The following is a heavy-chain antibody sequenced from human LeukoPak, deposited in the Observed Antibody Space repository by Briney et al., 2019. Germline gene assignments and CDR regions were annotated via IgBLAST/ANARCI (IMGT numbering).Heavy chain of an antibody. CDR1: GYTFTSYA. J-gene: IGHJ5*02. CDR2: INAGNGNT. Sequence: GASVKVSCKASGYTFTSYAMHWVRQAPGQRREWMGWINAGNGNTKYSQKFQGRVTITRDTSASTAYMELSSLRSEDTAVYYCARILGYCSSTSCYDWFDPWGQGTLVTVSS. V-gene: IGHV1-3*01. D-gene: IGHD2-2*01. CDR3: ARILGYCSSTSCYDWFDP.